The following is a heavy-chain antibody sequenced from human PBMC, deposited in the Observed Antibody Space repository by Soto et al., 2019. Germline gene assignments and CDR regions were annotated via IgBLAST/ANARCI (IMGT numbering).Heavy chain of an antibody. V-gene: IGHV3-30-3*01. CDR2: ISYDGTNK. Sequence: GGSLRLSCAASGFSFSISPMHWVRQAPGKGPEWVALISYDGTNKFYADSVKGRFTISRDNSKSTLYLQVDSLRPEDAAVYYCARDPKTSGGQHWAFNCFDSWGQGTLATVSS. CDR3: ARDPKTSGGQHWAFNCFDS. J-gene: IGHJ5*01. D-gene: IGHD7-27*01. CDR1: GFSFSISP.